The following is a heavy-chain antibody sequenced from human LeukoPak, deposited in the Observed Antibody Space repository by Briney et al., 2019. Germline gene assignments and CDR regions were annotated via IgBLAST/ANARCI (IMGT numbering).Heavy chain of an antibody. CDR2: ITSSGNTI. D-gene: IGHD4-17*01. J-gene: IGHJ4*02. CDR3: ARLTTMTTTGGPFDY. V-gene: IGHV3-48*03. Sequence: GGSLRLSCAASGFTFSSYEMNWVRQAPGRRLEWVSYITSSGNTIYYADSVKGRLTISRDNAKNSLYLQMNSLRAEDTAVYYCARLTTMTTTGGPFDYWGQGTLVTVSS. CDR1: GFTFSSYE.